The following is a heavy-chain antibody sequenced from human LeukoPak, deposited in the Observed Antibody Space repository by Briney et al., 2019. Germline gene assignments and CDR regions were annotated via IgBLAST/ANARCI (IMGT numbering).Heavy chain of an antibody. D-gene: IGHD6-6*01. J-gene: IGHJ4*02. CDR1: GFTFSSYA. Sequence: QSGGSLRLSCAASGFTFSSYAMSWVRQAPGKGLEWVSAITSSGGGTYYADFVKGRFTISRDNSKSTLYLQMNSLGVDDTALYYCATRIEQQLVPGGQGTLVTVSS. CDR3: ATRIEQQLVP. CDR2: ITSSGGGT. V-gene: IGHV3-23*01.